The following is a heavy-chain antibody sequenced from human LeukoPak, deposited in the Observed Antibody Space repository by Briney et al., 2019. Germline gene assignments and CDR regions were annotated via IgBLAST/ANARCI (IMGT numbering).Heavy chain of an antibody. V-gene: IGHV4-4*07. D-gene: IGHD4-17*01. CDR3: VRVRVAHDAFDI. J-gene: IGHJ3*02. CDR2: IYTSGST. Sequence: SETLSLTRTVSGGSISSYYWSWIRQPAGKGLEWIGRIYTSGSTNYNPSLKSRVTMSVDTSKNQFSLKLSSVTAADTAVYYCVRVRVAHDAFDIWGQGTMVTVSS. CDR1: GGSISSYY.